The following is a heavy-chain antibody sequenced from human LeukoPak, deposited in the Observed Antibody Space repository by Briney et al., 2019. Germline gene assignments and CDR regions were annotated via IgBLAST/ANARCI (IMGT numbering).Heavy chain of an antibody. V-gene: IGHV3-30*02. CDR1: GFNLNSYA. Sequence: SGGSLRLSCAVSGFNLNSYAMHWVRQAPGKGLEWVAVIQHDEANSFYADSVQGRFTISRDTSKKLLYLQMNSLRVEDTAVYYCAKEYTPSSPLGELDSWGQGTLVTVSS. CDR3: AKEYTPSSPLGELDS. CDR2: IQHDEANS. D-gene: IGHD6-6*01. J-gene: IGHJ4*02.